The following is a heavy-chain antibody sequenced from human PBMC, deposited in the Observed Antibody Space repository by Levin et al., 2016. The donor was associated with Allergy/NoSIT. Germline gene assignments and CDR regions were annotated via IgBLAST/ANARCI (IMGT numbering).Heavy chain of an antibody. J-gene: IGHJ4*02. Sequence: WIRQPPGKGLEWVSSISSSSSYIYYADSVKGRFTISRDNAKNSLYLQMNSLRAEDTAVYYCARDQEWELLGFEVPQLGLDYWGQGTLVTVSS. CDR2: ISSSSSYI. V-gene: IGHV3-21*01. CDR3: ARDQEWELLGFEVPQLGLDY. D-gene: IGHD1-26*01.